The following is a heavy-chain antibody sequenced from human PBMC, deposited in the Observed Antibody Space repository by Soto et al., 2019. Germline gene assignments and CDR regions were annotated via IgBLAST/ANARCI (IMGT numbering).Heavy chain of an antibody. CDR1: GGSISSYY. CDR3: ARDSIGLAREGMDV. D-gene: IGHD1-26*01. CDR2: IYYSGST. J-gene: IGHJ6*02. V-gene: IGHV4-59*01. Sequence: SETLSLTCTVSGGSISSYYWSWIRQPPGKGLEWIGYIYYSGSTNYNPSLKSRVTISVDTSKNQFSLKLSSVTAADTAVYYCARDSIGLAREGMDVWGQGTTVT.